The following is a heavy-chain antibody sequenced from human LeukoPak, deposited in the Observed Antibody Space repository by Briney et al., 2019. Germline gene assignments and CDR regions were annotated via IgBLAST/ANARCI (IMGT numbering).Heavy chain of an antibody. CDR3: TRIPSSTSSWYYFDY. D-gene: IGHD6-13*01. V-gene: IGHV3-33*01. CDR1: GLTFSSYG. CDR2: IWYDGSNK. J-gene: IGHJ4*02. Sequence: PGGSLRLSCAVSGLTFSSYGMHWVRQAPGKGLEWVAVIWYDGSNKYYADSVKGRFTISRDNSKNTLYLQMNSLRAEDTAVYYCTRIPSSTSSWYYFDYWGQGTLVTVSS.